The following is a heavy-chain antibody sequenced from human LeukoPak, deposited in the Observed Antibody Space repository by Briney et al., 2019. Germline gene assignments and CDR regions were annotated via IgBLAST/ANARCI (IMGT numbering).Heavy chain of an antibody. CDR3: ARDRGPHDY. Sequence: SETLSLTCTVSGGSISSSSYYWGWIRQPPGEGLEWIGSIYYSGSTYYNPSLKSRVTISVDTSKNQFSLKLSSVTAADTAVYYCARDRGPHDYWGQGTLVTVSS. V-gene: IGHV4-39*07. J-gene: IGHJ4*02. CDR2: IYYSGST. CDR1: GGSISSSSYY.